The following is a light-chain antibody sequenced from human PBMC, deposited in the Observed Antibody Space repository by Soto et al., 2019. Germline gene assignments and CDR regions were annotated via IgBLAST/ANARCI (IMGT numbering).Light chain of an antibody. CDR1: QSVSSY. CDR3: QQRET. V-gene: IGKV3-11*01. CDR2: DAS. J-gene: IGKJ3*01. Sequence: EIVLTQSPATLSLSPGERATLSCRASQSVSSYLAWYQQKPGQAPRLLIYDASNRATGIPGRFSGSGSGTDFTLTISSLEPEDFAVYYCQQRETFGPGTKVDIK.